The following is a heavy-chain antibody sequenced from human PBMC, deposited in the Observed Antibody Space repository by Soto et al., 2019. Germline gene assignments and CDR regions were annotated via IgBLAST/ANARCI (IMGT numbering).Heavy chain of an antibody. Sequence: QVQLVQSGAEVKEPGASVKVSCMASGYSFTSYGLIWLRQAPGQRLEWMGWISPYNGNPNYAQKLQGRDTMTTDTSTNTAYMELRSLRSDDTAVYYCARQFGVNPHFDYWGQGTLVAVSS. CDR3: ARQFGVNPHFDY. CDR1: GYSFTSYG. CDR2: ISPYNGNP. J-gene: IGHJ4*02. V-gene: IGHV1-18*01. D-gene: IGHD2-8*01.